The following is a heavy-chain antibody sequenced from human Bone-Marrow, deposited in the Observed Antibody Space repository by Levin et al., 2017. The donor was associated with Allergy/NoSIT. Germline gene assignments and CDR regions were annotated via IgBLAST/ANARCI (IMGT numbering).Heavy chain of an antibody. V-gene: IGHV3-30*04. CDR2: MSNDGNFK. CDR1: EFTFSRYP. D-gene: IGHD1-26*01. CDR3: ARGAGSHPWAVFDY. Sequence: LSLTCAASEFTFSRYPMHWVRQAPGKGLEWLAVMSNDGNFKSYADSVKGRFTISRDNSKDTLYLQMNSLRPEDTAVYYCARGAGSHPWAVFDYWGQGALVTGSS. J-gene: IGHJ4*02.